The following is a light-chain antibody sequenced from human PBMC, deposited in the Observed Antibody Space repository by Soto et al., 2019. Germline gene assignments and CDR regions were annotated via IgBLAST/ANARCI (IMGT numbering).Light chain of an antibody. CDR2: DVS. CDR3: SSYTSSSTVV. J-gene: IGLJ2*01. Sequence: QSALTQPASVSGSPGQSITISCTGTSSDVGGYNYVSWYQQHPGKAPKLMIYDVSNRPSGVSNRFSGSKSGNTASLTISGLPAEDEAAYYCSSYTSSSTVVFGGGTQLTVL. CDR1: SSDVGGYNY. V-gene: IGLV2-14*01.